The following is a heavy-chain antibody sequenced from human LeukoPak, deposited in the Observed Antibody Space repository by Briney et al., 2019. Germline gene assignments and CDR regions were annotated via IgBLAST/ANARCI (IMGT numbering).Heavy chain of an antibody. CDR2: IYYRGNT. J-gene: IGHJ4*02. CDR1: GGSISSGNYY. CDR3: ARSYYDSLTGYYTLFDY. Sequence: TSETLSLTCIVSGGSISSGNYYWGWICQPPGEGLEWIGSIYYRGNTYYNPPLKSRVTMSVDTSKNQFSLKVTSVTAADTAVYYCARSYYDSLTGYYTLFDYWGQGTLVTVSS. V-gene: IGHV4-39*01. D-gene: IGHD3-9*01.